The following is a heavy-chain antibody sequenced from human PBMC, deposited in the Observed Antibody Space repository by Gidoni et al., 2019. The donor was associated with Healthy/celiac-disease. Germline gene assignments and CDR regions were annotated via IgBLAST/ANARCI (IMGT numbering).Heavy chain of an antibody. D-gene: IGHD6-13*01. V-gene: IGHV3-21*01. CDR1: GFTFSSYS. J-gene: IGHJ4*02. CDR3: ARGAPFIAAAGTGGY. CDR2: ISSSSSYI. Sequence: EVQLVESGGGLVKPGGSLRLSCAASGFTFSSYSMNWVRQAPGKGLEWVSSISSSSSYIYYADSVKGRFTISRDNAKTSLYLQMNSLRAEDTAVYYCARGAPFIAAAGTGGYWGQGTLVTVSS.